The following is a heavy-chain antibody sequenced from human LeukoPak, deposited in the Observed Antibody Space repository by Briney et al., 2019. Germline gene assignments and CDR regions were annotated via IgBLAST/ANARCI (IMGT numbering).Heavy chain of an antibody. CDR2: ISSSSSYI. CDR1: GFTFSSYS. Sequence: GGSLRLSCAASGFTFSSYSMNWVRQAPGKGLEWVSSISSSSSYIYYADSVKGRFTISRDNAKNSLYLQMNSLRAEDTAVYYCAKSRLGELWNAFDIWGQGTMVTVSS. V-gene: IGHV3-21*01. J-gene: IGHJ3*02. D-gene: IGHD3-16*01. CDR3: AKSRLGELWNAFDI.